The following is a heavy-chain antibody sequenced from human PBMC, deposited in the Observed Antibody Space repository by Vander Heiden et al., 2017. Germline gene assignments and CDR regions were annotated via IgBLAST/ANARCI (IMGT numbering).Heavy chain of an antibody. CDR1: GFTFDDYA. J-gene: IGHJ4*02. CDR3: AKGDYYDSSGPAY. V-gene: IGHV3-9*01. D-gene: IGHD3-22*01. CDR2: IGWNSRSI. Sequence: EVQLVESGGGLVQPGRSLRLACAASGFTFDDYAMHWVRQAPGKGLEGVSGIGWNSRSIGYADSVKGRFTISRDNAKNSLYLQMNSLRAEDTALYYCAKGDYYDSSGPAYWGQGTLVTVSS.